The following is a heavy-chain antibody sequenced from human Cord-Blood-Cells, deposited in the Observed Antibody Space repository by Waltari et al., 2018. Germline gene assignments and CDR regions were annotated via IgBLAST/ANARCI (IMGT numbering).Heavy chain of an antibody. D-gene: IGHD3-22*01. Sequence: QITLKESGPTLVQHTQTLTLTCTFPGFSLSTSGLRVACIRQPPGEALEWLTLIYWDDDKRYSPSLKSRLTITKDTSKNQVVLTMTNMDPVDTATYYCAQHGSSGYYYWFGPWGQGTLVTVSS. V-gene: IGHV2-5*02. J-gene: IGHJ5*02. CDR3: AQHGSSGYYYWFGP. CDR2: IYWDDDK. CDR1: GFSLSTSGLR.